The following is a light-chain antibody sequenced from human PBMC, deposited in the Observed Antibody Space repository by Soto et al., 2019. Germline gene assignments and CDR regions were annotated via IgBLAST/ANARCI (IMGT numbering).Light chain of an antibody. CDR3: QQYNTWPLT. V-gene: IGKV1-5*03. CDR2: KAS. CDR1: QSISTW. J-gene: IGKJ4*01. Sequence: DIQMTQSPSTLSASVGDRVTITCRASQSISTWLAWYQQKPGKAPKLLIYKASSLESGVPSRFSGSGSGTEFTLTINSLQPDDFATYYYQQYNTWPLTFGGGTTVEIK.